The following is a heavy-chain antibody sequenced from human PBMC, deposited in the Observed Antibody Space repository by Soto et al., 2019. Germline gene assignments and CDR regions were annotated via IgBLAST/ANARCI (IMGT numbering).Heavy chain of an antibody. CDR3: SRSLLRYFDWSPNSY. CDR1: GFTFSSYG. J-gene: IGHJ4*02. CDR2: IWYDGSNK. V-gene: IGHV3-33*01. D-gene: IGHD3-9*01. Sequence: QVQLVESGGGVVQPGRSLRLSCAASGFTFSSYGMHWVRQAPGKGLEWVAVIWYDGSNKYYADSVKGRFTISRDNSKNTLYLQMNSRRAEDTAVYYCSRSLLRYFDWSPNSYWGQGTLVTVSS.